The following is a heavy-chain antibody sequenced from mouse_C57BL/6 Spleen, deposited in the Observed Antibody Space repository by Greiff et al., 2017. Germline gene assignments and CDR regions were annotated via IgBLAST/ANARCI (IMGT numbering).Heavy chain of an antibody. CDR3: ARRAYYSNYVDFDY. J-gene: IGHJ2*01. CDR2: ISSGSSTI. D-gene: IGHD2-5*01. Sequence: EVKLVESGGGLVKPGGSLKLSCAASGFTFSDYGMHWVRQAPEKGLEWVAYISSGSSTIYYADTVKGRFTISRDNAKNTLFLQMTSLRSEDTAMYYCARRAYYSNYVDFDYWGQGTTLTVSS. V-gene: IGHV5-17*01. CDR1: GFTFSDYG.